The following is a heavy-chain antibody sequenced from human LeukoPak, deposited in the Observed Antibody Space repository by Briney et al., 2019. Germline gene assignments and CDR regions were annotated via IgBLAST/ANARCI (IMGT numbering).Heavy chain of an antibody. J-gene: IGHJ4*02. CDR2: ISAGGGNT. CDR3: AVPQWELRN. V-gene: IGHV3-23*01. CDR1: GFTLSSYT. D-gene: IGHD1-26*01. Sequence: PGGSLRLSCAASGFTLSSYTMSWVRQAPGKGLEWVSGISAGGGNTYYADSVMGRFTISRDNSKNTLYLQMNSPRAEDTAVYSCAVPQWELRNWGQGTLVTVSS.